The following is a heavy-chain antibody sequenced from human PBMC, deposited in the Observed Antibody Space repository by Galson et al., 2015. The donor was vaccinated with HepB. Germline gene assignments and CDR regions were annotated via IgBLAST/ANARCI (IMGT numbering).Heavy chain of an antibody. J-gene: IGHJ6*02. CDR2: ISYDGSNK. D-gene: IGHD4-23*01. CDR1: GFTFSSYA. V-gene: IGHV3-30-3*01. CDR3: ARTVVKGGATYSYYYGMDV. Sequence: SLRLSCAASGFTFSSYAMHWVRQAPGKGLEWVAVISYDGSNKYYADSVKGRFTISRDNSKNTLYLQMNSLRAEDTAVYYCARTVVKGGATYSYYYGMDVWGQGTTVTVSS.